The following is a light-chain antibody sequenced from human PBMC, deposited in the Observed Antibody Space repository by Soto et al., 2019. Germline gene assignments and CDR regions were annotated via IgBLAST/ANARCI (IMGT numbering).Light chain of an antibody. V-gene: IGKV1-39*01. CDR2: AAS. J-gene: IGKJ2*01. CDR1: QSISSY. Sequence: DIQMTQSPSSLSASVGDRVTITCRASQSISSYLNWYQQKPGKAPKLLIYAASSLQSGVPSRFSGSGSGTDFTLTISSLQPEDFATYYCQQSYSTLLYSCGQGTNLEIK. CDR3: QQSYSTLLYS.